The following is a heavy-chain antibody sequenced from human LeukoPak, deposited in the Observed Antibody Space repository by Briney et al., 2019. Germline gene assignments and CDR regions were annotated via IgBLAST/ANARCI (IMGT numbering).Heavy chain of an antibody. J-gene: IGHJ4*02. CDR2: IYYSGST. CDR1: GGSISSYY. V-gene: IGHV4-59*01. CDR3: ASLPQYCGGDCYTGY. D-gene: IGHD2-21*02. Sequence: SETLSPTCTVSGGSISSYYWSWIRQPPGKGLEWIGYIYYSGSTNYNPSLKSRVTISVDTSKNQFSLKLSSVTAADTAVYYCASLPQYCGGDCYTGYWGQGTLVTVSS.